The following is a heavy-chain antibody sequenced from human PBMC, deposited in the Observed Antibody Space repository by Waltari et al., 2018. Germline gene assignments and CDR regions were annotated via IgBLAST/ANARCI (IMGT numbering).Heavy chain of an antibody. V-gene: IGHV4-34*01. CDR3: ARGGITIFGVVITPFDY. CDR1: GGSFRGYY. J-gene: IGHJ4*02. Sequence: QVQLQQWGAGLLKPSETLSLTRAVSGGSFRGYYWSWIPQPPGKGLEWIGEINHSGSTNYNPSLKSRVTISVDTSKNQFSMKLSSVTAADTAVYYCARGGITIFGVVITPFDYWGQGTLVTVSS. CDR2: INHSGST. D-gene: IGHD3-3*01.